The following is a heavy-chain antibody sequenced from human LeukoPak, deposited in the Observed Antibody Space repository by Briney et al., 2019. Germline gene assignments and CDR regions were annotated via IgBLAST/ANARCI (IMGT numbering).Heavy chain of an antibody. Sequence: GGSLRLSCAASGFTFDDYAMHWVRQAPGKGLEWVSGISWISGSIGYADSVKGRFTISRDNAKNALYLQMNSLRTEDTALYYCTKDIGRTTEYYFDCWGQGTLVTVSS. J-gene: IGHJ4*02. CDR1: GFTFDDYA. D-gene: IGHD1-1*01. CDR3: TKDIGRTTEYYFDC. CDR2: ISWISGSI. V-gene: IGHV3-9*01.